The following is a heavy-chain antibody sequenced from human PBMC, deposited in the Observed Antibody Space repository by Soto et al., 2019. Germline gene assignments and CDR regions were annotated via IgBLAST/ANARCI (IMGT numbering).Heavy chain of an antibody. CDR1: GYTFTDYD. D-gene: IGHD2-15*01. CDR2: MNPNSGET. Sequence: QEQLVQSGAEVKKPGASVKVSCKTSGYTFTDYDINWVRQATGQGLEWIGWMNPNSGETGYAQKLQGRVTMTRSTSRSTAYLELSSLRSEDTAVYYCARVAVAARPRWYNWFDPWGQGTLVTVSS. CDR3: ARVAVAARPRWYNWFDP. V-gene: IGHV1-8*01. J-gene: IGHJ5*02.